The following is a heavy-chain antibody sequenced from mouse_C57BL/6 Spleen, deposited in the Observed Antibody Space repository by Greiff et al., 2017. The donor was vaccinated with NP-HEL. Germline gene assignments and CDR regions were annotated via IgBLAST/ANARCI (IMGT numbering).Heavy chain of an antibody. Sequence: EVMLVESGGGLVKPGGSLKLSCAASGFTFSDYGMHWVRQAPEKGLEWVAYISSGSSTIYYADTVKGRFTISRDNAKNTLFLQMTSLRSEDTAMYYCATYSNYAMDYWGQGTSVTVSS. J-gene: IGHJ4*01. CDR1: GFTFSDYG. CDR3: ATYSNYAMDY. D-gene: IGHD2-5*01. CDR2: ISSGSSTI. V-gene: IGHV5-17*01.